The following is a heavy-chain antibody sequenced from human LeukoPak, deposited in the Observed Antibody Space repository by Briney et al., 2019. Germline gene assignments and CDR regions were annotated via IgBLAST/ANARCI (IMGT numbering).Heavy chain of an antibody. J-gene: IGHJ3*02. CDR3: ARWAVDAFDI. V-gene: IGHV4-31*03. Sequence: SETLSLTCTVSGGSISSGGYYWSWIRQHPGKGLEWIGYIYYSGSTYYNPSLKSRVTISVDTSKNQFSLKLSSVTAADTAVYYCARWAVDAFDIWGQGTMVTVSS. CDR1: GGSISSGGYY. CDR2: IYYSGST.